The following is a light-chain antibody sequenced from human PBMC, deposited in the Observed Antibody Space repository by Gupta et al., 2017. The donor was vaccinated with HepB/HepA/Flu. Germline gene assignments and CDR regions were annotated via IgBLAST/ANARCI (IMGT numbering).Light chain of an antibody. CDR3: EKKNCRPCT. V-gene: IGKV2-30*02. J-gene: IGKJ1*01. CDR2: MAS. CDR1: QSLVHSSGNNV. Sequence: VVMTPSPLSLAVTLGQTASFSCRASQSLVHSSGNNVSTWFQQWPGQPPRRLSYMASNRECGVPDSSSGSGWGTVFTLNISREEAEDVGVYYGEKKNCRPCTFGQGTKVEIK.